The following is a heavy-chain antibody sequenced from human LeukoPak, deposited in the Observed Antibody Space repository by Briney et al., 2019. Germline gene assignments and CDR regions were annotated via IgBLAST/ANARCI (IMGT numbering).Heavy chain of an antibody. CDR1: DGSFSGYY. V-gene: IGHV4-34*01. CDR2: INDSGGT. CDR3: ARRVTVIYYMHH. D-gene: IGHD3-22*01. Sequence: SETLCPSRAVYDGSFSGYYWTWIRQFPGRGLEWIGEINDSGGTNYNPSLKSRVTMSVDTSKNQFSLKLTSVTAADTAVYYCARRVTVIYYMHHCVKTTTVTVSS. J-gene: IGHJ6*03.